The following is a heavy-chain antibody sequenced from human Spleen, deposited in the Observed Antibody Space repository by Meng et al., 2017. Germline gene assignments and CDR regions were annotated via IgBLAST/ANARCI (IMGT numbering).Heavy chain of an antibody. D-gene: IGHD3-22*01. CDR1: GFTFSSYW. CDR3: ARDQQRITMIVVVMGAFDI. CDR2: IKQDGSEK. J-gene: IGHJ3*02. V-gene: IGHV3-7*01. Sequence: GESLKISCVVSGFTFSSYWMSWVRQAPGKGLEWVANIKQDGSEKYYVDSVKGRFTISRDNAKNSLYLQMNSLRAEDTAVYYCARDQQRITMIVVVMGAFDIWGQGTMVTVSS.